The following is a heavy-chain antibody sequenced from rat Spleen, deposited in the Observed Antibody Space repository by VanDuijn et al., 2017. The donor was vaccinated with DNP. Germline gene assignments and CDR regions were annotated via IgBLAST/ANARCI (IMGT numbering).Heavy chain of an antibody. CDR2: IINDGKRT. D-gene: IGHD1-6*01. CDR1: GFTFSSYW. V-gene: IGHV5S10*01. CDR3: ARLYTPDYSYAMDA. Sequence: EVQLVESGGTLVQPGRSLKLSCVASGFTFSSYWMFWIRQAPKKGLEWVATIINDGKRTYYRDSVQGRFTISRDNAKNTLYLQMNSLRSEDKATYYCARLYTPDYSYAMDAWGQGTSVTVSS. J-gene: IGHJ4*01.